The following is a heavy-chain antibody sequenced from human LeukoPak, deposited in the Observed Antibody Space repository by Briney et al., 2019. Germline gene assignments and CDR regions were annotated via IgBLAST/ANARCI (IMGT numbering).Heavy chain of an antibody. J-gene: IGHJ6*04. CDR1: GFTFSSYE. D-gene: IGHD3-10*02. Sequence: GGSLRLFCAASGFTFSSYEMNWVRQAPGKGLAWVSYISSRGSTIYYADSVKGRFTISRDNAKNSLYLQMNSLRAENTAVYYCAELGITMIGGVWGKGTTVTISS. V-gene: IGHV3-48*03. CDR3: AELGITMIGGV. CDR2: ISSRGSTI.